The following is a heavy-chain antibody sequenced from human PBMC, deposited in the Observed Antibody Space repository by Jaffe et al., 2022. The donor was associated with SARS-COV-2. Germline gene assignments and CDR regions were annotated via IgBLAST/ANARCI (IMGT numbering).Heavy chain of an antibody. CDR2: IYYSGST. D-gene: IGHD6-13*01. J-gene: IGHJ4*02. CDR3: ARRGTAAGMWPLWRN. Sequence: QLQLQESGPGLVKPSETLSLTCTVSGGSISSSSYYWGWIRQPPGKGLEWIGSIYYSGSTYYNPSLKSRVTISVDTSKNQFSLKLSSVTAADTAVYYCARRGTAAGMWPLWRNWGQGTLVTVSS. V-gene: IGHV4-39*01. CDR1: GGSISSSSYY.